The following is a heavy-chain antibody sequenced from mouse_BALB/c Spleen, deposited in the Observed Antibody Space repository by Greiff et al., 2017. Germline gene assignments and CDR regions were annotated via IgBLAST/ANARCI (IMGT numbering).Heavy chain of an antibody. J-gene: IGHJ2*01. CDR3: ARRDYRFDY. V-gene: IGHV1-7*01. CDR1: GYTFTSYW. Sequence: QVQLKESGAELAKPGASVKMSCKASGYTFTSYWMHWVKQRPGQGLEWIGYINPSTGYTEYNQKFKDKATLTADKSSSTAYMQLSSLTSEDSAVYYCARRDYRFDYWGQGTTLTVSS. D-gene: IGHD2-14*01. CDR2: INPSTGYT.